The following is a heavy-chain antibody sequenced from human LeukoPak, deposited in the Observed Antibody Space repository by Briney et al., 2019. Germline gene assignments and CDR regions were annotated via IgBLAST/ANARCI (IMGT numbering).Heavy chain of an antibody. V-gene: IGHV3-74*01. D-gene: IGHD4-11*01. CDR2: INTDGRTI. Sequence: GGSLRLSCAASGFTFSRYWMHWVRQAPGRGLVWVSRINTDGRTITYADSVKGRFTISRDNAKNTLYLQMNSLRAEDTAVYYCVRSAFLTTEFYFDYWGHGTLVTVSS. CDR3: VRSAFLTTEFYFDY. CDR1: GFTFSRYW. J-gene: IGHJ4*01.